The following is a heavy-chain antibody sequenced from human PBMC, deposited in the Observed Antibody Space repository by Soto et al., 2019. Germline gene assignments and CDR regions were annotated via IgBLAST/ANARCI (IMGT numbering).Heavy chain of an antibody. V-gene: IGHV1-18*01. CDR2: ISTDNGNT. CDR3: ARPSYYYGSGGFDP. J-gene: IGHJ5*02. D-gene: IGHD3-10*01. Sequence: ASVKVSCKASGYTFTSSGISWVRQAPGQGLEWMGWISTDNGNTNYAQHLQGRVTITADESTSTAYMELSSLRSEDTAVYYCARPSYYYGSGGFDPWGQGTLVTVSS. CDR1: GYTFTSSG.